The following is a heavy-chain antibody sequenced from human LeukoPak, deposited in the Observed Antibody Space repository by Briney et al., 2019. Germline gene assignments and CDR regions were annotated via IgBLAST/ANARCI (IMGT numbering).Heavy chain of an antibody. V-gene: IGHV1-18*01. CDR1: GGTFSSYA. D-gene: IGHD2-2*01. Sequence: ASVKVSCKASGGTFSSYAISWVRQAPGQGLEWMGWISAYNGNTNYAQKLQGRVTMTTDTSTSTAYMELRSLRSDDTAVYYCARVNRVPAAILLYYGMDVWGQGTTVTVSS. CDR3: ARVNRVPAAILLYYGMDV. CDR2: ISAYNGNT. J-gene: IGHJ6*02.